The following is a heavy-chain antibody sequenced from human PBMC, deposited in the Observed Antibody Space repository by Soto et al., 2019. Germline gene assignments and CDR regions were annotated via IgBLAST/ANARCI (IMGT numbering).Heavy chain of an antibody. CDR3: ARDQGDYGDYEGGGYFDY. CDR1: GGSISSGDYY. CDR2: IYYSGST. Sequence: SETLSLTCTVSGGSISSGDYYWSWIRQPPGKGLEWIGYIYYSGSTYYNPSLKSRVTISVDTSKNQFSLKLSSVTAADTAVYYCARDQGDYGDYEGGGYFDYWGQGTLVTVSS. V-gene: IGHV4-30-4*01. D-gene: IGHD4-17*01. J-gene: IGHJ4*02.